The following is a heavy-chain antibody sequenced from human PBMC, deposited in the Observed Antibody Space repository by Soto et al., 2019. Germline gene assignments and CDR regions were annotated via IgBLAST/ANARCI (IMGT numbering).Heavy chain of an antibody. CDR2: INPSGDST. J-gene: IGHJ5*02. Sequence: ASVKVSCKASGYTFTSYYMHWVRQAPGQGLEWMGIINPSGDSTSYAQKFQGRVTMTRDTSTSTVYMELSSLRSEDTAVYYCARARPGIAVAGTRWFDPWGQGTLVTVSS. V-gene: IGHV1-46*03. CDR3: ARARPGIAVAGTRWFDP. D-gene: IGHD6-19*01. CDR1: GYTFTSYY.